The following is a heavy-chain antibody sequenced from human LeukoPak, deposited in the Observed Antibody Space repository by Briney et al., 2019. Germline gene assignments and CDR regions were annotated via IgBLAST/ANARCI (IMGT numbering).Heavy chain of an antibody. D-gene: IGHD3/OR15-3a*01. J-gene: IGHJ4*02. CDR2: IKHDDSEK. CDR1: GFHFNKYW. Sequence: GGSLRLSCAASGFHFNKYWMNWVRQAPGKGLEWVTNIKHDDSEKNYVDSVRGRFTISRDNAKNSLYLQLNSLRDEDTAVYFCASGGYYNFWTGLVDYWGQGTRVTVSS. CDR3: ASGGYYNFWTGLVDY. V-gene: IGHV3-7*01.